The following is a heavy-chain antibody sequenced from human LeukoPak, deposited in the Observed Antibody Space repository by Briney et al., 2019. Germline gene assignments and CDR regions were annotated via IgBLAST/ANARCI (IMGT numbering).Heavy chain of an antibody. CDR3: ARGSGNYYNWFDP. CDR2: IWYDGTNK. CDR1: GFTFSNYG. J-gene: IGHJ5*02. D-gene: IGHD1-26*01. V-gene: IGHV3-33*01. Sequence: GGSLRLSCAASGFTFSNYGIHWVRQAPGKGLEWVAVIWYDGTNKFYADSAKGRFTISRDNSKNTLYLQMNSLGAEDTAVYYCARGSGNYYNWFDPWGQGTLVTVSS.